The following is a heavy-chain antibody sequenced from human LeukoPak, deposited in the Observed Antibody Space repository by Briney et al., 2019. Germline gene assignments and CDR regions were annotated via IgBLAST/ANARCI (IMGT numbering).Heavy chain of an antibody. D-gene: IGHD3-9*01. J-gene: IGHJ4*02. CDR3: VRDQYLNVMTGFDD. CDR1: GGTFSSYA. V-gene: IGHV1-18*01. Sequence: GSSVTVSCKASGGTFSSYAISWVRQAPGQGLEWMAWTSVNNGDTKYGQKFQGRVTVTTDTSTSTVYLELRRLRPDDTAVYYCVRDQYLNVMTGFDDWGQGTLVTVSS. CDR2: TSVNNGDT.